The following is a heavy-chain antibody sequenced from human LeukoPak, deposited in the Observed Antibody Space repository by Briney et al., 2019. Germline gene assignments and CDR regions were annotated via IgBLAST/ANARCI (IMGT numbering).Heavy chain of an antibody. Sequence: GGSLRLSCAASGFTFSSYSMNWVRQAPGKGLEWVSSISSSSSYIYYADSVKGRFTISRDNAKSSLYLQMNSLRAEDTAVYYCARDLGYCSGGSCYETRYYYYYGMDVWGQGTTVTVSS. D-gene: IGHD2-15*01. CDR2: ISSSSSYI. CDR1: GFTFSSYS. V-gene: IGHV3-21*01. CDR3: ARDLGYCSGGSCYETRYYYYYGMDV. J-gene: IGHJ6*02.